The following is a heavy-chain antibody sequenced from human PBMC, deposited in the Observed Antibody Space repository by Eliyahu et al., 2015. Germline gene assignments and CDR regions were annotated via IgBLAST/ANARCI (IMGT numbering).Heavy chain of an antibody. CDR3: ARAGDSGCIDY. Sequence: QVQLVESGGGVVQPGRSLRLSCAASGFTFSSYGMHWVRQAPGKGLEWVAVIWYDGSNKYYADSVKGRFTISRDNSKNTLYLQMNSLRAEDTAVYYCARAGDSGCIDYWGQGTLVTVSS. V-gene: IGHV3-33*01. J-gene: IGHJ4*02. CDR1: GFTFSSYG. CDR2: IWYDGSNK. D-gene: IGHD6-19*01.